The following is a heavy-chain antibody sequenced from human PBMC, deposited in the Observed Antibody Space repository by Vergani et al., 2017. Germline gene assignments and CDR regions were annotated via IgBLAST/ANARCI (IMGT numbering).Heavy chain of an antibody. Sequence: EVQLVESGGGLVQPGGSLRLSCAASGFTFSSYAMSWVRQAPGKGLEWVSAISGSGGSTYYADSVKGRFTISRDNAKNSLYLQMNSLRAEDTAVYYCARAGYCSSTSCSRAFDYWGQGTLVTVSS. J-gene: IGHJ4*02. CDR3: ARAGYCSSTSCSRAFDY. CDR1: GFTFSSYA. CDR2: ISGSGGST. V-gene: IGHV3-23*04. D-gene: IGHD2-2*01.